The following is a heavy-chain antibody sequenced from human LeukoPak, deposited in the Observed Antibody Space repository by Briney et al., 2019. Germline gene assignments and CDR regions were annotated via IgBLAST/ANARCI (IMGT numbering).Heavy chain of an antibody. CDR1: GGSISSGDYY. D-gene: IGHD1-26*01. CDR2: IYYSGST. V-gene: IGHV4-30-4*08. J-gene: IGHJ4*02. CDR3: ARGVGRAYSGSYYGEDYFDY. Sequence: PSETLSLTCTVSGGSISSGDYYWSWIRQPPGKGLEWIGYIYYSGSTYYNPSLKSRVTISVDTSKNQFSLKLSSVTAADTAVYYCARGVGRAYSGSYYGEDYFDYWGQGTLVTVSS.